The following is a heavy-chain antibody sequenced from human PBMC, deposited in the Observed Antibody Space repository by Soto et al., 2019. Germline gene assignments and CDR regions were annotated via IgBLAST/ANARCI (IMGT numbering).Heavy chain of an antibody. J-gene: IGHJ4*02. D-gene: IGHD6-19*01. CDR1: GFTFSSYA. V-gene: IGHV3-30-3*01. CDR3: ARDPPYSSGWYDYFDY. Sequence: SLRLSCAASGFTFSSYAMHWVRQAPGKGLEWVAVISYDGSNKYYADSVKGRFTISRDNSKNTLYLQMNSLRAEDTAVYYCARDPPYSSGWYDYFDYWGQGTLVTVSS. CDR2: ISYDGSNK.